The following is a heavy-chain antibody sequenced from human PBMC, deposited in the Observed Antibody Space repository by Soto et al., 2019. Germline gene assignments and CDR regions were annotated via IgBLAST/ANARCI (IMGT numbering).Heavy chain of an antibody. CDR2: ISSSSSYI. Sequence: GGSLRLSCAASGFTFSSYSMNWVRQAPGKGLEWVSSISSSSSYIYYADSVKGRFTISRDNAKNSLYLQMNSLRAEDTAVYYCARGGAGTISHYYYCMDVWGQGTTVTVSS. J-gene: IGHJ6*02. CDR1: GFTFSSYS. V-gene: IGHV3-21*01. CDR3: ARGGAGTISHYYYCMDV. D-gene: IGHD1-7*01.